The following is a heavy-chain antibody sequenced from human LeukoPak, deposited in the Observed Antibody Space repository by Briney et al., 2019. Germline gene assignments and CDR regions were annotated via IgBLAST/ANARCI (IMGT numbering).Heavy chain of an antibody. CDR2: IYYSGST. D-gene: IGHD3-22*01. CDR3: ASSPSGYWWNFDC. Sequence: SETLSLTCTVSGGSISSNNYYWGWIRQPPGKGLEWIGSIYYSGSTYNNPSLKSRVTISVDTTKNQFSLKLSSVTAADTAVYYCASSPSGYWWNFDCWGQGTLVTVSS. J-gene: IGHJ4*02. V-gene: IGHV4-39*01. CDR1: GGSISSNNYY.